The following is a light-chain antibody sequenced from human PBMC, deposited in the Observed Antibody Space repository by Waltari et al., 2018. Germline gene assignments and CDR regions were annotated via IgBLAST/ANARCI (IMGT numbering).Light chain of an antibody. CDR1: SSDVGVFNY. V-gene: IGLV2-11*01. CDR2: DVS. CDR3: CSYAGSYWV. J-gene: IGLJ3*02. Sequence: QSALTQPSSVSGSPGQSVTISCTGTSSDVGVFNYVSWYQQHPGKAPKLLIYDVSKRPSGVPDRFSGSKSGNTASLTISGLQAEDEADYYCCSYAGSYWVFGGGTKLTVL.